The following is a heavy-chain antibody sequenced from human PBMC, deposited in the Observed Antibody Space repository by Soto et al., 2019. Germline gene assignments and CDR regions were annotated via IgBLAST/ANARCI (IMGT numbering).Heavy chain of an antibody. J-gene: IGHJ4*02. D-gene: IGHD5-18*01. Sequence: SETLSLTCTVSGGSLSSGSYYWSWIRQHPGKGLEWIGYIYYTGSTFDNPSLKSRLSISVDTSKNQFSLNLRDVTAADTAVYYCARAFGNSYGWMDYWGQGTLVTVSS. CDR3: ARAFGNSYGWMDY. CDR2: IYYTGST. CDR1: GGSLSSGSYY. V-gene: IGHV4-31*03.